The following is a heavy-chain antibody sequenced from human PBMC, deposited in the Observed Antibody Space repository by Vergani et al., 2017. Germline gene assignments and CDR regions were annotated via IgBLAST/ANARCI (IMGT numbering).Heavy chain of an antibody. D-gene: IGHD3-3*01. CDR2: MYDTGTT. V-gene: IGHV3-23*01. CDR3: VEWFGTY. CDR1: GFTFSSYA. Sequence: EVQLLESGGGLVQPGGSLRLSCAASGFTFSSYAMSWVRQAPGEGLEWVSLMYDTGTTHYADSVKGRFTMSRDNSKNMVYLLMNSLRAEDTAVYFCVEWFGTYWGQGTRVTVSS. J-gene: IGHJ4*02.